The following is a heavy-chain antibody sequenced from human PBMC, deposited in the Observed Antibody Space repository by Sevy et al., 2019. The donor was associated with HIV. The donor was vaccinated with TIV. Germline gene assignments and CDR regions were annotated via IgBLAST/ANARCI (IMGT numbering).Heavy chain of an antibody. CDR3: ARDALTYGGMDV. D-gene: IGHD1-20*01. Sequence: SQTLSLTCAISGDSVSSNNAAWNWIRQSPSRGLEWLGRTFSRSNWYNDYAVSVKGRITINPDTSKNQLSLQLTSVTPEDTAVYYCARDALTYGGMDVWGQGTTVTVSS. V-gene: IGHV6-1*01. J-gene: IGHJ6*02. CDR1: GDSVSSNNAA. CDR2: TFSRSNWYN.